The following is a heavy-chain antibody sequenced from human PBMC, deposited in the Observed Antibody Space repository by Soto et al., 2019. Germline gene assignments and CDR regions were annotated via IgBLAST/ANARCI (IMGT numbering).Heavy chain of an antibody. CDR3: ARAGVDIVVVQAPRHYYYMAV. V-gene: IGHV4-31*03. Sequence: QVQLQESGPGLVKPSQTLSLTCTVSGGSISSDDYYWSWIRQHPGKGLEWIGYIYYSGSTYYNPYLKSRVTIPADTSKNQSFPKLSSVTAADTAMYYCARAGVDIVVVQAPRHYYYMAVWGKGTTVTVSS. D-gene: IGHD2-2*03. CDR1: GGSISSDDYY. J-gene: IGHJ6*03. CDR2: IYYSGST.